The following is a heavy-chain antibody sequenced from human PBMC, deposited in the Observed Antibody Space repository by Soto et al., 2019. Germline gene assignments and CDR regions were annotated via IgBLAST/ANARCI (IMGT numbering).Heavy chain of an antibody. CDR3: ATGGRPSYYYGSGSDMVY. CDR1: GYTFTSYD. D-gene: IGHD3-10*01. CDR2: INPYNGNT. V-gene: IGHV1-18*01. J-gene: IGHJ4*02. Sequence: ASVKVSCKASGYTFTSYDINWVRQAPGQGLEWMGWINPYNGNTNYAQKLQGRVTMTTDTSTNTAYMELRSLRSDDTAVYYCATGGRPSYYYGSGSDMVYWGQGTLVTVSS.